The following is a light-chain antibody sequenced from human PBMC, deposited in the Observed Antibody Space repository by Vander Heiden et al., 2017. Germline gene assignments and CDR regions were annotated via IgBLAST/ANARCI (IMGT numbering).Light chain of an antibody. CDR1: QGISSY. CDR3: QQYYSYPVT. CDR2: AAS. J-gene: IGKJ3*01. Sequence: ATRMPPSPSSFSASTGDRVAIACRASQGISSYLAWYQQKPGKAPKLLVYAASTLQSGVPSRFSGSGSGTDFTLTISCLQSEGFGTYYCQQYYSYPVTFGHGTKVDIK. V-gene: IGKV1-8*01.